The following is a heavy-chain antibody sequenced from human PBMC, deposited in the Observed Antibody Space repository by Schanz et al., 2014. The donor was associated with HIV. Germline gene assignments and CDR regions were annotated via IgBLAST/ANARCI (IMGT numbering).Heavy chain of an antibody. CDR1: GFTFSNYG. J-gene: IGHJ4*02. Sequence: QVQLVESGGGVVQPGRSLKLSCAASGFTFSNYGMHWVRQAPGKGLEWVAVISYDGRNKYFGHSVKGRFTISRDNSKNTLYLQVKSLRAEDTAVYYCARDLNVGRHFDYWGQGALVTVSS. CDR3: ARDLNVGRHFDY. D-gene: IGHD1-26*01. V-gene: IGHV3-30*03. CDR2: ISYDGRNK.